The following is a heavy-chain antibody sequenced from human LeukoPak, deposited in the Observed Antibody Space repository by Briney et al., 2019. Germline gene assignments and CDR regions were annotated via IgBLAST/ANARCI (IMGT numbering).Heavy chain of an antibody. CDR1: GFTFSSYE. V-gene: IGHV3-48*03. D-gene: IGHD2-2*01. CDR3: ASQSSSRYCSSTSCYLGGDY. J-gene: IGHJ4*02. Sequence: GGSLRLSCAASGFTFSSYEMNWVRQAPGKGLEWVSYISSSGSTIYYADSVKGRLTISRDNAKNSLYLQMNSLRAEDTAVYYCASQSSSRYCSSTSCYLGGDYWGQGTLVTVSS. CDR2: ISSSGSTI.